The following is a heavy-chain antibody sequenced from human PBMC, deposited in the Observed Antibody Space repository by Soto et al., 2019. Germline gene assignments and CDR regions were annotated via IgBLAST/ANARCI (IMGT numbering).Heavy chain of an antibody. CDR2: IDPSDSYT. D-gene: IGHD1-26*01. V-gene: IGHV5-10-1*01. CDR3: ARVGATPYYYCGMDV. CDR1: GYSFTSYW. Sequence: PGESLKISCKGSGYSFTSYWISWVRQMPGKGLEWMGRIDPSDSYTNYSPSFQGHVTISADKSISTAYLQWGSLKASDTAMYYCARVGATPYYYCGMDVWGQGTTVTVSS. J-gene: IGHJ6*02.